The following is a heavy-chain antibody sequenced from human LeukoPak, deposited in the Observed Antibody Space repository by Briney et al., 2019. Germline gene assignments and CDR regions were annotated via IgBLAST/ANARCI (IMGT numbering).Heavy chain of an antibody. CDR3: ARDLGDPDYYDSSGYCY. CDR1: GGSISSYY. CDR2: IYYSGST. V-gene: IGHV4-59*01. Sequence: SETLSLTCTVSGGSISSYYWSWIRQPPGKGLEWIGYIYYSGSTNYNPSLKSRVTISVDTSKNQFSLKLSSVTAADTAVYYCARDLGDPDYYDSSGYCYWGQGTLVTVSS. D-gene: IGHD3-22*01. J-gene: IGHJ4*02.